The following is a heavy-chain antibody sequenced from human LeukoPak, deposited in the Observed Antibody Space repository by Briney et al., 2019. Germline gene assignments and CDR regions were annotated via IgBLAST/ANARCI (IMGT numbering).Heavy chain of an antibody. V-gene: IGHV3-21*01. CDR2: ISSSSSYI. D-gene: IGHD4-23*01. J-gene: IGHJ4*02. CDR3: ARGDYGGNTHIDY. CDR1: GFTFSSYA. Sequence: GGSLRLSCAASGFTFSSYAMNWVRQAPGKGLEWVSSISSSSSYIYYADSVKGRFTIPRDNAKNSLYLQMNSLRAEDTAVYYCARGDYGGNTHIDYWGQGTLVTVSS.